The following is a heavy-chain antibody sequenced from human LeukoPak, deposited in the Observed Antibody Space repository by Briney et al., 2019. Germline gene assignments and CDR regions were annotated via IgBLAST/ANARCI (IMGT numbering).Heavy chain of an antibody. Sequence: PGGSLRLSCAASGFTVSANFMSWVRQAPGKGLEWVSVIYTGGSTYYADSVKGRFTISRDDSKNTLYLQVNSLRAEDTAVYFCARTPGTDYFGYWGQGTLVTVSS. J-gene: IGHJ4*02. CDR3: ARTPGTDYFGY. CDR2: IYTGGST. V-gene: IGHV3-53*01. CDR1: GFTVSANF. D-gene: IGHD1-1*01.